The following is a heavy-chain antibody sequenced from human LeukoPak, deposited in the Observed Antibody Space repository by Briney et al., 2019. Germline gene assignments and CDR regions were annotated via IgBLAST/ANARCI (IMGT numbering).Heavy chain of an antibody. V-gene: IGHV3-48*02. D-gene: IGHD3-10*01. CDR1: GFTFSSYS. J-gene: IGHJ4*02. CDR3: ASRAPSMVRGVIPKFIFDY. CDR2: ISSSSSTI. Sequence: GGSLRLSCAASGFTFSSYSMNWVRQAPGKGREWVSYISSSSSTIYYADSVKGRFTISRDNAKNSLYLQMNSLRDEDTAVYYCASRAPSMVRGVIPKFIFDYWGQGTLVTVSS.